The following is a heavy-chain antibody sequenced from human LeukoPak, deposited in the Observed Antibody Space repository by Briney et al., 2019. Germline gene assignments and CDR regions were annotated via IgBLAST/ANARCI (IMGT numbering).Heavy chain of an antibody. D-gene: IGHD2-15*01. CDR1: GGSISSYY. CDR3: ARDYCSGGSCWFDP. V-gene: IGHV4-4*07. Sequence: PSETLSLTCTVSGGSISSYYWSWIGQPAGKGREGLGRIYTSGSTNNNPSLKGRVTMSVDTSKNQFSLKLSSVTAADTAVYYCARDYCSGGSCWFDPWGQGTLVTVS. CDR2: IYTSGST. J-gene: IGHJ5*02.